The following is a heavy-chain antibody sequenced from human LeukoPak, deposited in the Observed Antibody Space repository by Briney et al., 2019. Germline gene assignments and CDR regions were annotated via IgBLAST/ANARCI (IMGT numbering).Heavy chain of an antibody. CDR3: ASEVPYGSSPTNWFDP. D-gene: IGHD6-6*01. CDR2: ISYDGSNK. V-gene: IGHV3-30*04. CDR1: GFTFSSYA. J-gene: IGHJ5*02. Sequence: PGGSLRLSCAASGFTFSSYAMHWVRQAPGKGLEWVAVISYDGSNKYYADSVKGRFTISRDNSKNTLYLQMNSLRAEDTAVYYCASEVPYGSSPTNWFDPWGREPWSPSPQ.